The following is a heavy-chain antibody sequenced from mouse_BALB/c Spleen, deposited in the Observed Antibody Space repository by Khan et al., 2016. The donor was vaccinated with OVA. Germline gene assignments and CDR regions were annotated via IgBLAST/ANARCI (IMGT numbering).Heavy chain of an antibody. D-gene: IGHD1-1*01. CDR1: GYSFTGYF. V-gene: IGHV1-20*02. CDR3: ARKNGSDFDY. Sequence: EVQLQQSGPELMKPGASVKISCKASGYSFTGYFMNWVMQSHGKSLEWIGRINPHIGETFYNQKFKGKATLTVDESSSTAHMELRSLASEDSAVYYCARKNGSDFDYWGQGTTLTVSS. J-gene: IGHJ2*01. CDR2: INPHIGET.